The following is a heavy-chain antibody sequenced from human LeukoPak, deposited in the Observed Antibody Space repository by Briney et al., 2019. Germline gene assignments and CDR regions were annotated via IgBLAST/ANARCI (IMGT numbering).Heavy chain of an antibody. D-gene: IGHD5-12*01. V-gene: IGHV4-31*03. CDR3: ARGAPRYSGYYYGMDV. Sequence: SETLSLTCTVSGGSISSGGYYWSRIRQHPGKGLEWIGYIYYSGSTYYNPSLKSRVTISVDTSKNQFSLKLSSVTAADTAVYYCARGAPRYSGYYYGMDVWGQGTTVTVSS. CDR2: IYYSGST. J-gene: IGHJ6*02. CDR1: GGSISSGGYY.